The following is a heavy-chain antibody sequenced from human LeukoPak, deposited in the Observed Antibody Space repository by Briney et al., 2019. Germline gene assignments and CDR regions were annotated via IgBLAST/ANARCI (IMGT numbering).Heavy chain of an antibody. CDR1: GFTFSSYG. CDR3: ARSGIVGATRVSGLDY. CDR2: IWYDGSNK. D-gene: IGHD1-26*01. Sequence: GGSLRLSCAASGFTFSSYGMHWVRQAPGKGLEWVAVIWYDGSNKYYADSVKGRLTISRDNSKNTLYLQMNSLRAEDTAVYYCARSGIVGATRVSGLDYWGQGTLVTVSS. J-gene: IGHJ4*02. V-gene: IGHV3-33*01.